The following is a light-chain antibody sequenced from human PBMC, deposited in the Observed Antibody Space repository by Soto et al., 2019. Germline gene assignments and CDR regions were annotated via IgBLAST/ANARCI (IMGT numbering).Light chain of an antibody. CDR3: QQHDSPPLT. J-gene: IGKJ4*01. V-gene: IGKV3-20*01. CDR1: QSVTSNY. CDR2: GAS. Sequence: EIVLTQSPGTLSLAPEERATLSCRASQSVTSNYLAWYQQRPGQAPRLLIYGASNRATGIPDRFSGSGSGTDFPLTISRLERDDFAVYYCQQHDSPPLTLGGGNKVEIK.